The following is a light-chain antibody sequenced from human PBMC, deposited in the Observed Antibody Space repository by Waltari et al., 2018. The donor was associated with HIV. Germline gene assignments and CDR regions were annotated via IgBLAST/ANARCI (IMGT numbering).Light chain of an antibody. CDR1: TFKIGAGHD. CDR3: QSYDNRLRGV. Sequence: QSVLTQPPSVAGAPGQRVRISCTGTTFKIGAGHDVHWYQHLPGTAPKLLIFGNQKRPTGVSAWFAGCKSGCSATLAIPGPHAADEADYDCQSYDNRLRGVFGGGTKVTVL. J-gene: IGLJ3*02. V-gene: IGLV1-40*01. CDR2: GNQ.